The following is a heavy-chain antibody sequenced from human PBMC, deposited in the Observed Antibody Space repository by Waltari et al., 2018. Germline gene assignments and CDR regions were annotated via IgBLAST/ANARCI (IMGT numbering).Heavy chain of an antibody. V-gene: IGHV3-23*04. Sequence: EVQLVESGGGLVQPGGSLRHSCAASGFTFSSYTMSWVRQAPGKRLEWVAAISGSGCSTYYADYVKGRVTHARDNAKNTLYSQLNSLRAEDTAVFYCARDIHPSSYGDYFYYYYYMDVWGKGTTVTVSS. CDR2: ISGSGCST. J-gene: IGHJ6*03. CDR3: ARDIHPSSYGDYFYYYYYMDV. D-gene: IGHD4-17*01. CDR1: GFTFSSYT.